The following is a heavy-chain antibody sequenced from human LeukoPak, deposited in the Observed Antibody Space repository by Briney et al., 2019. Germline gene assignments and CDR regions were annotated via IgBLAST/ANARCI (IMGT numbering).Heavy chain of an antibody. V-gene: IGHV4-4*07. CDR2: IYTSGST. CDR3: ARGSLELRGASLFDI. J-gene: IGHJ3*02. Sequence: SETLSLTCTVSGGSISSYYWSWIRQPAGKGLEWIGRIYTSGSTNYNPSLKSRATMSVDTSKNQFSLKLSSVTAADTAVYYCARGSLELRGASLFDIWGQGTMVTVSS. D-gene: IGHD1-7*01. CDR1: GGSISSYY.